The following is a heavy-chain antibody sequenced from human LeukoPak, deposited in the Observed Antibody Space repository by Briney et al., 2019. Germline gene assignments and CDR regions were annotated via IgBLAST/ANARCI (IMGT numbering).Heavy chain of an antibody. CDR2: ISGSGGST. CDR1: GFTFSSDS. J-gene: IGHJ4*02. V-gene: IGHV3-23*01. CDR3: AEDSFSTR. D-gene: IGHD2-2*01. Sequence: QPGGSLRLSCAASGFTFSSDSMTWVRQAPGKGLEWVSTISGSGGSTFYADSVKGRFTISRDNSKNTLYLHMNSLSAEDTAIYYCAEDSFSTRWGQGTLVTVSS.